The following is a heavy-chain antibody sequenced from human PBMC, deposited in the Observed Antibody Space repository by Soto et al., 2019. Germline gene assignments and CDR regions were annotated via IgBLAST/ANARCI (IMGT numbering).Heavy chain of an antibody. V-gene: IGHV1-18*01. CDR2: ISAYNGNT. J-gene: IGHJ6*03. D-gene: IGHD6-6*01. CDR1: GYTFTSYG. CDR3: ARSENNNIAARPSYYYYYMDV. Sequence: ASVKVSCKASGYTFTSYGISWVRQAPGQGLERMGWISAYNGNTNYAQKLQGRVTMTTDTSTSTAYMELRSLRSDDTAVYYCARSENNNIAARPSYYYYYMDVWGKGTTVTVSS.